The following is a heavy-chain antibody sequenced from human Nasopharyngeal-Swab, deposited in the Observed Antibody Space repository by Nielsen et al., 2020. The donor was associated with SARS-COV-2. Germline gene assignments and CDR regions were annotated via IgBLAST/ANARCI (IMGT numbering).Heavy chain of an antibody. CDR1: GFTFSSYG. Sequence: GESLKISCAASGFTFSSYGMYWVRQAPGKGLEWVAVISYDGSNKYYADPVKGRFTISRDNSKNTLYLQMNSLRAEDTAVYYCARGSGSYKEILFDYWGQGTLVTVSS. V-gene: IGHV3-30*03. J-gene: IGHJ4*01. D-gene: IGHD1-26*01. CDR2: ISYDGSNK. CDR3: ARGSGSYKEILFDY.